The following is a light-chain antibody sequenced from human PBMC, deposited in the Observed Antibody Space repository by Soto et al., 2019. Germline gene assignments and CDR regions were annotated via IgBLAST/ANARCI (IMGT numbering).Light chain of an antibody. CDR1: QSISSSY. CDR3: QLYGGSHMFS. V-gene: IGKV3-20*01. Sequence: TQSPSTLSASVGDRVTITCRASQSISSSYLAWYQQKPGQSPRLLIYAASSRATGIPDRFSGSGSGTDFTLTISRLEPEDFAVYYCQLYGGSHMFSFGQGTKLEIK. J-gene: IGKJ2*01. CDR2: AAS.